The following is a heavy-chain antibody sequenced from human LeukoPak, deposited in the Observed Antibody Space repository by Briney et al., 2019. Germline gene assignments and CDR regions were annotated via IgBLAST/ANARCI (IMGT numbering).Heavy chain of an antibody. V-gene: IGHV4-34*01. CDR3: ARDVPYCSGGSCYVDAFDI. CDR1: GGSFSGYY. Sequence: SETLSLTCAVYGGSFSGYYWSWIRQPPGKGLEGIGEINHSGSTNYNPSLKSRVTISVDTSKNQFSLKLSSVTAADTAAYYCARDVPYCSGGSCYVDAFDIWGQGTMVTVSS. J-gene: IGHJ3*02. CDR2: INHSGST. D-gene: IGHD2-15*01.